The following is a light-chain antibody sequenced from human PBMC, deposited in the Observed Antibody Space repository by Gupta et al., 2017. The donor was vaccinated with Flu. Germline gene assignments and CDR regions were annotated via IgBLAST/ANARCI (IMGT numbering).Light chain of an antibody. Sequence: IVLTQSPGTLPLSPGERATLSCRATQTISNNYLAWYQQKPGQAPRLLIFGASSRASGIPARFSGSGSGTDFTLTISRLEAEDFAVYYCQQYGNSWWTFGQGTKVEIK. CDR1: QTISNNY. V-gene: IGKV3-20*01. CDR2: GAS. J-gene: IGKJ1*01. CDR3: QQYGNSWWT.